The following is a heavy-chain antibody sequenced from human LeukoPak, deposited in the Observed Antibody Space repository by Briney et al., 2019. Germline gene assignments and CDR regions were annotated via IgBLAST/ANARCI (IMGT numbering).Heavy chain of an antibody. CDR3: ARGIIGAAAALGL. CDR2: IYTSGST. Sequence: PSETLSLTCTVSGDSISSYYWNWIRQPAGKGLEWIGRIYTSGSTNYNPSLKSRVTMSVDTSKNQFSLKLNSVTAADTAVYYCARGIIGAAAALGLWGQGTLVTVSS. CDR1: GDSISSYY. V-gene: IGHV4-4*07. D-gene: IGHD6-13*01. J-gene: IGHJ4*02.